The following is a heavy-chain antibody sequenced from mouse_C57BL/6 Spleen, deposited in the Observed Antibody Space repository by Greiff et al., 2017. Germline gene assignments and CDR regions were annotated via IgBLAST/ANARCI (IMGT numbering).Heavy chain of an antibody. Sequence: QVQLQQSGPELVKPGASVKISCKASGYAFSSSWMNWVKQRPGKGLEWIGRIYPGDGDTNYNGKFKGKATLTADKSSSTAYLQLSSLTSEDSAVYFCARSDGYYVDYYAMDYWGQGTSVTVSS. CDR1: GYAFSSSW. D-gene: IGHD2-3*01. CDR2: IYPGDGDT. V-gene: IGHV1-82*01. J-gene: IGHJ4*01. CDR3: ARSDGYYVDYYAMDY.